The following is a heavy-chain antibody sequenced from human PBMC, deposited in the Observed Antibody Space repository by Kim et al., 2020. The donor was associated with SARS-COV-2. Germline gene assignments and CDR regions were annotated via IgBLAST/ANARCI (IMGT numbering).Heavy chain of an antibody. V-gene: IGHV3-74*01. J-gene: IGHJ4*02. Sequence: DALKGLYTISRDNAKNTLDLQMNSLRAEDTAVYYCARDGDWEPYYFDQGGQGPLVTVSS. D-gene: IGHD1-26*01. CDR3: ARDGDWEPYYFDQ.